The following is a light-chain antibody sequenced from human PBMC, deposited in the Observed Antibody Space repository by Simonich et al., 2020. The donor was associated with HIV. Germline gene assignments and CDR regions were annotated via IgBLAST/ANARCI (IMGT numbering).Light chain of an antibody. Sequence: NFMLTQPHSVSESPGKTVTISCTRSSGSIASNSVQWYQQRPGSAPTTVIYEDNQRPSGVPARFSGSLDSSSNSASLTISGLKTEDEADYYCQSYDTSTRVFGGGTKLTVL. J-gene: IGLJ3*02. V-gene: IGLV6-57*03. CDR2: EDN. CDR3: QSYDTSTRV. CDR1: SGSIASNS.